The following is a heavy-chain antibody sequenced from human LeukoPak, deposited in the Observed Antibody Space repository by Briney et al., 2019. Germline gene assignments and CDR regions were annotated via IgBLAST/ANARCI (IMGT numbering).Heavy chain of an antibody. V-gene: IGHV4-34*01. CDR1: GGSFSGYY. D-gene: IGHD2-2*01. Sequence: SETLSLTCAVYGGSFSGYYWSWIRQPPEKGLEWIGEINHSGSTNYNPSLKSRVTISVDTSKNQFSLKLSSVTAADTAVYYCARGPTVVPAAHYGIDVWGQGTTVTVSS. J-gene: IGHJ6*02. CDR3: ARGPTVVPAAHYGIDV. CDR2: INHSGST.